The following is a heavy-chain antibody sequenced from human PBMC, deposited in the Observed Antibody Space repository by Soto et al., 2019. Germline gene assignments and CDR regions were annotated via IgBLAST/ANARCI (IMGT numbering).Heavy chain of an antibody. CDR2: IYPGDSDT. J-gene: IGHJ4*02. CDR3: ARGGVYYYDSSGYYGSKAPADY. D-gene: IGHD3-22*01. Sequence: PGESLKISCKGSGYSFTSYWIGWVRQMPGKSLEKMGIIYPGDSDTRYSPSFQGQVTISADKSISTAYLQWSSLKASDTAMYYCARGGVYYYDSSGYYGSKAPADYWGQGTLVTVSS. CDR1: GYSFTSYW. V-gene: IGHV5-51*01.